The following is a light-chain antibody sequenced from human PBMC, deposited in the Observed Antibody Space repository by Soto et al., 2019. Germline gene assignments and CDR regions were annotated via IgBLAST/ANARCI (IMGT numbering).Light chain of an antibody. V-gene: IGKV1-5*03. CDR2: KAS. CDR1: QSMSSS. Sequence: DIPMTQSPSTLSASVGDSVSITCRASQSMSSSLAWYQQKPGKAPKVLIYKASSLESGVPSRFSGSGSGTEFTLTISSLQPDDFATYYCQQYNSYPLTFGGGTKVEIK. CDR3: QQYNSYPLT. J-gene: IGKJ4*01.